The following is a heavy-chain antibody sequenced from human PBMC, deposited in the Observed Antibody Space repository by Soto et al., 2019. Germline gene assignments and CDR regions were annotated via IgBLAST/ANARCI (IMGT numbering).Heavy chain of an antibody. CDR1: GFTFSSYS. CDR2: LSSSSSTI. V-gene: IGHV3-48*02. CDR3: ARDSITPWISYYYGMNV. D-gene: IGHD5-12*01. J-gene: IGHJ6*02. Sequence: EVQLVESGGGLVQPGGSLRLSCAASGFTFSSYSMNWVRQAPGKGLEWVSYLSSSSSTIYYADSVEGRFTVSRHNDKHSLYLQMHSLRDEETAVYYCARDSITPWISYYYGMNVWGQGPTVTVSS.